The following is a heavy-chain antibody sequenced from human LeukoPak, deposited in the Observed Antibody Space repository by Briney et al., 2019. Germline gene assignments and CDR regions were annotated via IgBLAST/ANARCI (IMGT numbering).Heavy chain of an antibody. CDR2: ISSSSSTI. J-gene: IGHJ4*02. CDR3: AGRRGSSDY. Sequence: PGGSLRLSCAASGFTFSSYSMNWVRQAPGKGLEWVSYISSSSSTIYYADSVKGRFTISRDNAKNSLYLQMNSLRAEDTAVYYCAGRRGSSDYWGQGTLVTVSS. V-gene: IGHV3-48*01. D-gene: IGHD1-26*01. CDR1: GFTFSSYS.